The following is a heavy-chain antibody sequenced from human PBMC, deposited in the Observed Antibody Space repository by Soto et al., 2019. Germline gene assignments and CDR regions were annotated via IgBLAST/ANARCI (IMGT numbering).Heavy chain of an antibody. V-gene: IGHV1-69*12. D-gene: IGHD6-13*01. CDR2: IIPIFGTA. CDR3: ARDLSSIAAAAPNWFDP. CDR1: GGTFSSYA. J-gene: IGHJ5*02. Sequence: QVQLVQSGAEVKKPGSSVKVSCKASGGTFSSYAISWVRQAPRQGLEWMGGIIPIFGTANYAQKFQGRVTITADESTSTAYMELSSLRSEDTAVYYCARDLSSIAAAAPNWFDPWGQGTLVTVSS.